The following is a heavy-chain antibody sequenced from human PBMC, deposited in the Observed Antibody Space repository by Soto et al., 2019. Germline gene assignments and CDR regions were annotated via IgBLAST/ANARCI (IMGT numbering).Heavy chain of an antibody. D-gene: IGHD3-3*01. J-gene: IGHJ4*02. CDR1: GGSISSSSYY. Sequence: SETLSLTCTVSGGSISSSSYYWGWIRQPPGKGLEWIGSIYYSGSTYYNPSLKSRVTISVDTSKNQFSLKLSSVTAADTAVYYCSTIRYDFWSGNDYSGQGTLVTVST. V-gene: IGHV4-39*01. CDR3: STIRYDFWSGNDY. CDR2: IYYSGST.